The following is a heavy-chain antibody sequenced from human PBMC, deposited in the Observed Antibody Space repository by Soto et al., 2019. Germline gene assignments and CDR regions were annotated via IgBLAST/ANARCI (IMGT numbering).Heavy chain of an antibody. CDR3: ARDLGSSFLDYYGMDV. CDR1: GGSISSYY. CDR2: IYYSGST. V-gene: IGHV4-59*01. J-gene: IGHJ6*02. Sequence: SETLSLTCTVSGGSISSYYWSWIRQPPGKGLEWIGYIYYSGSTNYDPSLKSRGTISVDTSKNQFSLKLSSVTAADTAVYYCARDLGSSFLDYYGMDVRGQATTVTVSS. D-gene: IGHD6-6*01.